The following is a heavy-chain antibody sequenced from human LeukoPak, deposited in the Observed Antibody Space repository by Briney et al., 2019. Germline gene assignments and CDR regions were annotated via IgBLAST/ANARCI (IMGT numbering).Heavy chain of an antibody. V-gene: IGHV4-39*01. Sequence: PSETLSLTCTVSGDSISTSNSYWGWIRQPPGKGLEWIGSIYYSGNTYYNASLKSRVTISVDTSKNQFSLKFASVTAADTAVYYCARVRGSYWALDPWGQRTLVTVSS. CDR1: GDSISTSNSY. D-gene: IGHD1-26*01. CDR2: IYYSGNT. CDR3: ARVRGSYWALDP. J-gene: IGHJ5*02.